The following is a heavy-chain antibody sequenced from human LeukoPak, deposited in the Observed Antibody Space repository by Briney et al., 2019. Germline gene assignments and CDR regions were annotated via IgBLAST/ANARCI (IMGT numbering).Heavy chain of an antibody. CDR3: ARALVRYCSSTSCYMHGAYYFDY. CDR2: ISSSSSTI. CDR1: GFTFSSYS. Sequence: GGSLRLSCAASGFTFSSYSMNWVRQAPGKGLEWVSYISSSSSTIYYADSVKGRLTISRDNAKNSLYLQMNSLRAEDTAVYYCARALVRYCSSTSCYMHGAYYFDYWGQGTLVTVSS. V-gene: IGHV3-48*04. J-gene: IGHJ4*02. D-gene: IGHD2-2*02.